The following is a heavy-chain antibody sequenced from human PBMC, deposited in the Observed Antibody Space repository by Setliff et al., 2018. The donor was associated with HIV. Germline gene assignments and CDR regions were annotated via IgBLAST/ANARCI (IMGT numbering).Heavy chain of an antibody. CDR3: ARVFWYGLPQIYYYMDV. J-gene: IGHJ6*03. CDR2: IKQGGSEK. Sequence: GGSLRLSCAASGFTFSSYWMSWVRQAPGKGLEWVANIKQGGSEKYYVDSVKGRFTLSRDNAKNSLYLQMNSLRAEDTAVYYCARVFWYGLPQIYYYMDVWGEGTTVTVSS. D-gene: IGHD2-8*02. V-gene: IGHV3-7*01. CDR1: GFTFSSYW.